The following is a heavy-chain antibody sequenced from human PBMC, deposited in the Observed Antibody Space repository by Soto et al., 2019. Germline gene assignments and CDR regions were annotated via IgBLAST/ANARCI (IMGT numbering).Heavy chain of an antibody. CDR1: GYSITSYW. CDR2: IYPGDSDT. V-gene: IGHV5-51*01. J-gene: IGHJ4*02. Sequence: PGESLKISCKGSGYSITSYWIGWVRQMPGKGLEWMGIIYPGDSDTRYSPSFQGQVTISADKSIDTAYLQWSSLRASDTAMYYCAGLYSSGWYDQFDYWGQGTLVTVSS. D-gene: IGHD6-19*01. CDR3: AGLYSSGWYDQFDY.